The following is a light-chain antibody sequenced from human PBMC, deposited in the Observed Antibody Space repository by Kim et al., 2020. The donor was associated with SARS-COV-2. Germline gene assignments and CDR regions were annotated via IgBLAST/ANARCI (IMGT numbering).Light chain of an antibody. CDR3: QKYNSAPWT. CDR2: AAS. CDR1: QDIANS. V-gene: IGKV1-27*01. J-gene: IGKJ1*01. Sequence: DIQMTQSPSSLSASVGDRVTITCRASQDIANSLAWYQQKPGKVPKVLIYAASTLQSGVPSRFSGSGSGTEFTLTIGSLQTEDVATYYCQKYNSAPWTFGLGTKVDIK.